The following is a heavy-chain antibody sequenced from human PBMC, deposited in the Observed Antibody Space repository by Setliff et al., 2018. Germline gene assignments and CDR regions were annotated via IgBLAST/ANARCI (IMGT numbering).Heavy chain of an antibody. Sequence: NPSETLSLTCAVSGASINSGHYWGWIRQPPGKGLEWIATIYHRGRKYYNPSLQSRVSVSLDTSKNHFSLRLTSMTAADTAVYYCATPGRDDLDSPFEPFDIWGQGTRVTVSS. CDR1: GASINSGHY. D-gene: IGHD3-3*01. J-gene: IGHJ3*02. CDR3: ATPGRDDLDSPFEPFDI. V-gene: IGHV4-38-2*01. CDR2: IYHRGRK.